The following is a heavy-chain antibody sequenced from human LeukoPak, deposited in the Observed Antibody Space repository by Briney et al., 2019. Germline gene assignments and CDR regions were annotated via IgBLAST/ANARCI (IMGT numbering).Heavy chain of an antibody. J-gene: IGHJ1*01. CDR1: GFTFSNAW. CDR3: TTVLEDYYDFWSGYYGYGPQYFQH. V-gene: IGHV3-15*07. CDR2: IKSKTDGGTT. D-gene: IGHD3-3*01. Sequence: GGSLRLSCAASGFTFSNAWMNWVRQAPGKGLEWVGRIKSKTDGGTTDYAAPVKGRFTISRDDSKNTLYLQMNSLKTEDTAVYYCTTVLEDYYDFWSGYYGYGPQYFQHWGQGTLVTVSS.